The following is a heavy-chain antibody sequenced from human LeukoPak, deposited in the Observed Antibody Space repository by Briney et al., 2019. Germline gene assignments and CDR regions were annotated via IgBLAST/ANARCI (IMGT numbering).Heavy chain of an antibody. CDR2: ISYDGSNK. V-gene: IGHV3-30-3*01. CDR3: ARDLEGYCSGTSCYTYYFDY. CDR1: GFTFSSYA. D-gene: IGHD2-2*02. Sequence: PGGSLRLSCAASGFTFSSYAMHWVRQAPGKGLEWVALISYDGSNKYYADSVKGRFTISRDNSKNTLYLQMNSLRAEDTAVYYCARDLEGYCSGTSCYTYYFDYWGQGTLVTVSS. J-gene: IGHJ4*02.